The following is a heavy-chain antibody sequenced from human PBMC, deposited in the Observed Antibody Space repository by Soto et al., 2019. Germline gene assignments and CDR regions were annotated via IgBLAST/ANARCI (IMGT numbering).Heavy chain of an antibody. CDR2: ISAYNGNT. V-gene: IGHV1-18*01. CDR3: ARDQEYSSGWYNFDY. CDR1: GYTFTSYG. Sequence: ASVKLSCQASGYTFTSYGISWVRQAPGQGLEWMGWISAYNGNTNYAQELQGRVTMTTDTSTSTAYMELRSLRSDDTAVYYCARDQEYSSGWYNFDYWGQGTLVTVSS. J-gene: IGHJ4*02. D-gene: IGHD6-19*01.